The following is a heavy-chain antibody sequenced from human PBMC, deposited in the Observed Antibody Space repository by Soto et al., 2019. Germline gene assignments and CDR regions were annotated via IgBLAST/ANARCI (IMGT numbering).Heavy chain of an antibody. V-gene: IGHV4-4*02. J-gene: IGHJ5*02. CDR2: VYHTVDT. D-gene: IGHD2-21*02. CDR1: GGTVASSHC. CDR3: AREIVTAGGNNYFDP. Sequence: SETLSLTCGVSGGTVASSHCWSWVRQSPGRGLEWIGNVYHTVDTNFNPSLQSRVTFSVDKSNNQFSLRLTSVTAADTAVYLCAREIVTAGGNNYFDPWGPGTLVTVSS.